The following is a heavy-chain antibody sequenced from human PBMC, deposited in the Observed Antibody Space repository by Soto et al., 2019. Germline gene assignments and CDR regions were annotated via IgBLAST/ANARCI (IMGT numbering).Heavy chain of an antibody. Sequence: GGSLTLSCAASGFTFSSYALSWVRQAPGKGLEWVSAISCSGGSTYNPDPVKRRTTTSRANSKHTPHLQMNSPKAEETAVYYCAKDQDIVVVPAAPDAFDIWGQGAMVTVSS. J-gene: IGHJ3*02. D-gene: IGHD2-2*01. CDR1: GFTFSSYA. CDR3: AKDQDIVVVPAAPDAFDI. CDR2: ISCSGGST. V-gene: IGHV3-23*01.